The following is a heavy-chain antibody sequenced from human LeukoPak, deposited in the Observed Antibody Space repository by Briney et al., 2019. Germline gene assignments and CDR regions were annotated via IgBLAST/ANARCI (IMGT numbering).Heavy chain of an antibody. D-gene: IGHD3-3*01. CDR2: FYHSGST. CDR1: GGFNTHYY. V-gene: IGHV4-59*08. J-gene: IGHJ4*02. Sequence: SETLSLTCSVSGGFNTHYYWSWIRQPPGKGLEWIGYFYHSGSTNYNPSLKSRVTISVDTSKNQFSLKLSSVTAADTAVYYCARLFWSGYSYYFDYWGQGTLVTVSS. CDR3: ARLFWSGYSYYFDY.